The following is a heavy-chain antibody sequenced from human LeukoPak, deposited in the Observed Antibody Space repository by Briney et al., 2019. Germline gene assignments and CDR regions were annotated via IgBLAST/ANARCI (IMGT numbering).Heavy chain of an antibody. V-gene: IGHV3-7*01. D-gene: IGHD3-10*01. J-gene: IGHJ4*02. CDR1: GFTFSSYW. CDR3: AREVYGSGSYYNVD. CDR2: IKQDGSEK. Sequence: SGGSLRLSCAASGFTFSSYWMSWVRQAPGKGRVWVANIKQDGSEKYYVDSVKGRFTISRDNAKNSLYLQMKSLRAENTAVYYWAREVYGSGSYYNVDWGQGTLVTVSS.